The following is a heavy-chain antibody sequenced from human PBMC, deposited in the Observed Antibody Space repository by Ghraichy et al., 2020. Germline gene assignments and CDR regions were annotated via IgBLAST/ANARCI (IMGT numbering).Heavy chain of an antibody. D-gene: IGHD3-22*01. CDR2: IREDGNVT. Sequence: GGSLRLSCTASGFTFSNYWMTRIRQAPSKGLEWVANIREDGNVTHYMDSMKGRFTISRDNAKNSLYLQMNTLRAEDSAVYYCARDWTYHFESNDNYYDALDVWGQGTTVTVSS. CDR3: ARDWTYHFESNDNYYDALDV. J-gene: IGHJ3*01. CDR1: GFTFSNYW. V-gene: IGHV3-7*01.